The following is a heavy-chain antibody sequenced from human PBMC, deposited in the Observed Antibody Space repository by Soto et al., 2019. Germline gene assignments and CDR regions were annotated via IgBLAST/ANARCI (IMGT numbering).Heavy chain of an antibody. Sequence: EVQLLESGGGLVQPGGSLRLSCAASGFTFSSYAMSWVRQAPGKGLEWVSAISGSGGSTYYADSVKGRFTISRDNSKNTLYLQMNSLRAEDTAVYYCANISVGDSSGWCLAQNYYYYYGMDVWGQGTTVTVSS. CDR2: ISGSGGST. D-gene: IGHD6-19*01. CDR1: GFTFSSYA. CDR3: ANISVGDSSGWCLAQNYYYYYGMDV. J-gene: IGHJ6*02. V-gene: IGHV3-23*01.